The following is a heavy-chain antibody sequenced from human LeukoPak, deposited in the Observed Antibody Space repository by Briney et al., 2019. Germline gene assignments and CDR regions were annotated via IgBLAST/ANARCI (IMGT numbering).Heavy chain of an antibody. J-gene: IGHJ4*02. CDR1: GFTFDIHG. D-gene: IGHD4-17*01. V-gene: IGHV3-20*04. Sequence: GGSLRLSCAASGFTFDIHGMAWVRQVPGKGLDWVRDINWNGGTTHYADSVKGRFTISRDNAKTSLYLQMNSLRAEDTAVYYCARVLSTVTTGDYWGQGTLVTVSS. CDR3: ARVLSTVTTGDY. CDR2: INWNGGTT.